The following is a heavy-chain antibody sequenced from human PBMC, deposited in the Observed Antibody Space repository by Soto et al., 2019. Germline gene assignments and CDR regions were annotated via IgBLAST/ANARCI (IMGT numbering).Heavy chain of an antibody. CDR1: GYIFTNHY. V-gene: IGHV1-46*01. CDR2: INPSGGST. Sequence: VDSVKVSCKASGYIFTNHYIHWVRQTTGQGLEWMGIINPSGGSTNYLQKFQGRITMTRDTSTSTVYMELSSLRSEDTAVYFCARADYYDSSGFYYDCWGQGTLVMVSS. CDR3: ARADYYDSSGFYYDC. J-gene: IGHJ4*02. D-gene: IGHD3-22*01.